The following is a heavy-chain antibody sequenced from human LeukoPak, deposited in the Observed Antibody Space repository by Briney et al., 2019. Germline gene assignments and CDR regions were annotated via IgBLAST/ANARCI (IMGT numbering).Heavy chain of an antibody. D-gene: IGHD2-8*01. V-gene: IGHV4-59*01. CDR1: GGSISSYY. J-gene: IGHJ5*02. CDR2: IYYSGST. Sequence: SETLSLTCTVSGGSISSYYWSWIRQPPGKGLEWIGYIYYSGSTNYNPSLKSRVTISVDTSKNQFSLKLSSVTAADTAVYYCARGFCTDGVCYTFDPWGQGTLVTVSS. CDR3: ARGFCTDGVCYTFDP.